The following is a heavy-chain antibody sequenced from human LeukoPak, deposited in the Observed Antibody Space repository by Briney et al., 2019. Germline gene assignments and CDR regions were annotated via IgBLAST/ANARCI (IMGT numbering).Heavy chain of an antibody. D-gene: IGHD4-17*01. CDR3: ARLTTVTPYFDN. J-gene: IGHJ4*02. Sequence: SETLSLTCSVSGGSMSSYYWSWVRRPPGKGLQWIGYIYYTGIINYNPSLKSRVTISLNTSQNHFSLRLTSVTAADTAMYYCARLTTVTPYFDNWGQGILVTVSS. CDR1: GGSMSSYY. V-gene: IGHV4-59*01. CDR2: IYYTGII.